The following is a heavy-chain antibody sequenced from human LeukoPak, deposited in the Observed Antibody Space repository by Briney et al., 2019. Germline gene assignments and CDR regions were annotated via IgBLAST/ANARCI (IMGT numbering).Heavy chain of an antibody. Sequence: GGSLRLSCAASGFTFSSYAMSWVRQAPGKGLEWVSGINWNGGSTGYADSVKGRFTISRDNAKNSLYLQMNSLRAEDTALYHCARARWYGNYYYYGMDVWGQGTTVTVSS. J-gene: IGHJ6*02. D-gene: IGHD6-13*01. CDR1: GFTFSSYA. CDR3: ARARWYGNYYYYGMDV. V-gene: IGHV3-20*01. CDR2: INWNGGST.